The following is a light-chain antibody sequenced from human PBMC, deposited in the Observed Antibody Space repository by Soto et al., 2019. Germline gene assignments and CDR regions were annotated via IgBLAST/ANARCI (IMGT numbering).Light chain of an antibody. CDR1: SSSQW. CDR3: QQYETLPT. V-gene: IGKV1-5*01. CDR2: DVS. J-gene: IGKJ5*01. Sequence: DIQMTQSPSTLAASVGDTVTVTCRSSSQWLAWYQKKPGKAPKLLIYDVSNLERGVPPRFSGSTAGAESTLTITVLQPDDLGTYYCQQYETLPTFGHGTRLEIK.